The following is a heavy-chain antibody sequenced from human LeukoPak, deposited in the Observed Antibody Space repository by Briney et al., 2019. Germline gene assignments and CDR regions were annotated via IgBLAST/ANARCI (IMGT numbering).Heavy chain of an antibody. Sequence: GSLRLSCAASGFTFSNYWMHWVRQAPGKGLVWVSRTNSDGSTTSHADSEKGRFTISRDNAKNTLFLQLNSLRVEDTAMYYCGRGNYYGVDIWGQGTTVTVSS. CDR1: GFTFSNYW. CDR2: TNSDGSTT. CDR3: GRGNYYGVDI. J-gene: IGHJ6*02. V-gene: IGHV3-74*01.